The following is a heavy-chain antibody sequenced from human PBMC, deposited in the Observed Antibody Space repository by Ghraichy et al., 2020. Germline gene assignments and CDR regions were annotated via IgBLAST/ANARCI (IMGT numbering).Heavy chain of an antibody. Sequence: GGSLRLSCAASGFTFSSYSMNWVRQAPGKGLEWVSSISSSSSYIYYADSVKGRFTISRDNAKNSLYLQMNSLRAEDTAVYYCARDREDWLPTDAFDIWGQGTMVTVSS. D-gene: IGHD3/OR15-3a*01. CDR1: GFTFSSYS. J-gene: IGHJ3*02. CDR3: ARDREDWLPTDAFDI. V-gene: IGHV3-21*01. CDR2: ISSSSSYI.